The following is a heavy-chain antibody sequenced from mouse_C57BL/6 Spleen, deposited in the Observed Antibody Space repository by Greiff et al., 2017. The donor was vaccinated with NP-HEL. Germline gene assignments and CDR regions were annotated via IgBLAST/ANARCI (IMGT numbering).Heavy chain of an antibody. CDR2: ISDGGSYT. Sequence: EVMLVESGGGLVKPGGSLKLSCAASGFTFSSYAMSWVRQTPEKRLEWVATISDGGSYTYYPDNVKGRFTISRDNAKNNLYLQMSHLKSEDTAMYYCARGLIYYDYDGAMDYWGQGTSVTVSS. V-gene: IGHV5-4*03. J-gene: IGHJ4*01. CDR1: GFTFSSYA. CDR3: ARGLIYYDYDGAMDY. D-gene: IGHD2-4*01.